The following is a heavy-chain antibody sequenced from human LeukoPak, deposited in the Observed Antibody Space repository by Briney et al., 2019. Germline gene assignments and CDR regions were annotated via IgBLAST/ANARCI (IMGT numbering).Heavy chain of an antibody. CDR2: IYHSGST. V-gene: IGHV4-30-2*01. J-gene: IGHJ4*02. Sequence: SETLSLTCAVSGGSISSGGYSWSWIRQPPGEGLEWIGYIYHSGSTYYNPSLKSRVTISVDRSKNQFSLKLSSVTAADTAVYYCASLRFLEWAFDYWGQGTLVTVSS. CDR3: ASLRFLEWAFDY. CDR1: GGSISSGGYS. D-gene: IGHD3-3*01.